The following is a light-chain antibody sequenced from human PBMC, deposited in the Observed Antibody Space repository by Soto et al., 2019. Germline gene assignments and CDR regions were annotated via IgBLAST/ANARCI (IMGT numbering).Light chain of an antibody. Sequence: EILLTQSPGTLSLSQGERATLSCRASQSVSSNYVAGYQQKPGQAPMLFIYGASSRATGIPDRFSGSGSGTDFTLTISRLEPEDFAVYYCQQYGNSPRTFGQGTQVEV. CDR3: QQYGNSPRT. V-gene: IGKV3-20*01. CDR2: GAS. J-gene: IGKJ1*01. CDR1: QSVSSNY.